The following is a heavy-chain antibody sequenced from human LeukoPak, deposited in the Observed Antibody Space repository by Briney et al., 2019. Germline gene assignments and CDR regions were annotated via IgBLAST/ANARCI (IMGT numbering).Heavy chain of an antibody. CDR2: IYHSGST. CDR3: ARGRDYGDYYYYYGLDV. D-gene: IGHD4-17*01. Sequence: PSQTLSLTCAVSGGSISSGGYPWSWIRQPPGKGLEWIGYIYHSGSTYYNPSLKSRVTISVDRSKNQFSLKLSSVTAADTAVYYCARGRDYGDYYYYYGLDVWGQGTTVTVSS. V-gene: IGHV4-30-2*01. J-gene: IGHJ6*02. CDR1: GGSISSGGYP.